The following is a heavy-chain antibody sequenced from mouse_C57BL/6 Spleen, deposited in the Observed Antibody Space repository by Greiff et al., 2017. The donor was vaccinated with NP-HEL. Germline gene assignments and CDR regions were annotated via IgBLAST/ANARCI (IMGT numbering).Heavy chain of an antibody. V-gene: IGHV1-15*01. Sequence: QVQLQQSGAELVRPGASVTLSCKASGYTFTDYEMHWVKQTPVHGLEWIGAIDPETGGTAYNQKFKGKAILTADKSSSTAYMELRSLTSEDSAVYYCTEGITLFDYWGKGTTLTVSS. CDR3: TEGITLFDY. J-gene: IGHJ2*01. CDR2: IDPETGGT. D-gene: IGHD1-1*01. CDR1: GYTFTDYE.